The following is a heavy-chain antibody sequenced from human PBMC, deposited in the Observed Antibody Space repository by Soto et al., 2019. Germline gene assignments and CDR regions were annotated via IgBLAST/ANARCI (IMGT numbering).Heavy chain of an antibody. CDR1: GFTFSSYA. D-gene: IGHD2-2*01. Sequence: GGSLRLSCAASGFTFSSYAMSWVRQAPGKGLEWVSAISGSGGSTYYADSVKGRFTISRDNSKNTLYLQMNSLRAEDTAVYYCATRDVVPAAPARFDPWGQGTLVTVSS. V-gene: IGHV3-23*01. J-gene: IGHJ5*02. CDR2: ISGSGGST. CDR3: ATRDVVPAAPARFDP.